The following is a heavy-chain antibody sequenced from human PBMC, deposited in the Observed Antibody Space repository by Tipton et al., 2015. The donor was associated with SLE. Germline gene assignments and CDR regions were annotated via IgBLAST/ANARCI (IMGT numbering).Heavy chain of an antibody. CDR2: IYSGGST. Sequence: SLRLSCAASGFTVSSNYMSWVRQAPGKGLEWVSVIYSGGSTYYADSVKGRFTISRDNSKTTLYLQMSSLRAEDTAVYYCAKEGVTGQWYFDLWGRGTLVTVSS. J-gene: IGHJ2*01. D-gene: IGHD2-21*02. CDR1: GFTVSSNY. V-gene: IGHV3-53*01. CDR3: AKEGVTGQWYFDL.